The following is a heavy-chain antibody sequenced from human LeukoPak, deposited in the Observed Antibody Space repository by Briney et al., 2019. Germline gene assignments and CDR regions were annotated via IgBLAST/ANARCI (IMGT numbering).Heavy chain of an antibody. Sequence: GASVKVSCKASGGTFSSYAISWVRQAPGQGLEWLGRIIPILGITNYAQKFQDRVTITADKSTNTAYMELSSLRSEDSAVYYCARDRLSGDSPFDYWGQGTLVTVSS. J-gene: IGHJ4*02. CDR1: GGTFSSYA. CDR3: ARDRLSGDSPFDY. CDR2: IIPILGIT. D-gene: IGHD4-17*01. V-gene: IGHV1-69*04.